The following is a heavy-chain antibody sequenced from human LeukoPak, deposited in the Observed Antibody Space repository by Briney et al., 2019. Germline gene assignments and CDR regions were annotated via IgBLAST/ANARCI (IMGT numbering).Heavy chain of an antibody. J-gene: IGHJ4*02. D-gene: IGHD1-26*01. CDR1: GFTFTTYW. Sequence: GALRLSCAASGFTFTTYWMSWVRQAPGKGREWVANIKQDGSEKYYVDSVKGRFTISRDNAKNSLYLQMNSLRAEDTAVYYCAKDERSGSYSDYWGQGTLVTVSS. CDR3: AKDERSGSYSDY. CDR2: IKQDGSEK. V-gene: IGHV3-7*01.